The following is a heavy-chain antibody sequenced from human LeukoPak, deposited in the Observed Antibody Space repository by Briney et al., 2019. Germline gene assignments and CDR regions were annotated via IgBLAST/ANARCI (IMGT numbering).Heavy chain of an antibody. D-gene: IGHD1-26*01. CDR3: AKGATAGGLDY. Sequence: GGSLRLSCAASGFTFSSYEMNWVRQAPRKGLEWVSYISSSGSTIYYADSVKGRFTISRDNAKNSLYLQMNSLRADDTAVYYCAKGATAGGLDYWGQGTLVTVSS. CDR2: ISSSGSTI. J-gene: IGHJ4*02. V-gene: IGHV3-48*03. CDR1: GFTFSSYE.